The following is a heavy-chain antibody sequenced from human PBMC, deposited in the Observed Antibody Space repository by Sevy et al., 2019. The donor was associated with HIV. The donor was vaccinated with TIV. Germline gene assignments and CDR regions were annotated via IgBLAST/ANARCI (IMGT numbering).Heavy chain of an antibody. J-gene: IGHJ6*02. CDR2: ISWNSGSI. CDR1: GFNFDDYA. CDR3: AKGLGLYYYYAMDV. V-gene: IGHV3-9*03. Sequence: GGSLRLSCAASGFNFDDYAMHWVRQAPGKGLEWVSGISWNSGSIGYADSVKGRVTNSRDNAKKSLFLQMNSLRTEDMALYYCAKGLGLYYYYAMDVWGQGTTVTVSS.